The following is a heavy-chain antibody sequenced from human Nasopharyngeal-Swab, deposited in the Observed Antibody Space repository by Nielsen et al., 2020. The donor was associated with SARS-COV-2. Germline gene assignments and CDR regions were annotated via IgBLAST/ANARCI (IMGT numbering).Heavy chain of an antibody. CDR2: INHSGST. CDR1: GGSFSGYY. CDR3: VRYKLVGNNPDWFDP. Sequence: SETLSLTCAVYGGSFSGYYWSWIRQPPGKGLEWIGEINHSGSTNYNPSLKSRVTISVDTSKNQFSLKLSSVTDADTAVYYCVRYKLVGNNPDWFDPWGQGTLVTVSS. J-gene: IGHJ5*02. V-gene: IGHV4-34*01. D-gene: IGHD1-26*01.